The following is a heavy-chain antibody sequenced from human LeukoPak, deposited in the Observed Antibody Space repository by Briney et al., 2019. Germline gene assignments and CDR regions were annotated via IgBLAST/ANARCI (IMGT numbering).Heavy chain of an antibody. CDR1: GYTFTGYY. V-gene: IGHV1-46*01. J-gene: IGHJ3*01. Sequence: EASVKVSCQASGYTFTGYYIHWARQAPGEGLEWMGIMNPNLGSTTYPQKFQGRVTMTRDTSTNTVYMQLSSLHSEDTAIYYCARGGGGSDASGYFRSDGFDVWGQGTMVTVSS. CDR2: MNPNLGST. CDR3: ARGGGGSDASGYFRSDGFDV. D-gene: IGHD3-22*01.